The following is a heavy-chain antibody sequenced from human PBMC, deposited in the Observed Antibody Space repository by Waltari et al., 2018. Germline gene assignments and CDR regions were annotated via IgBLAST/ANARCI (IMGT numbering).Heavy chain of an antibody. J-gene: IGHJ6*02. CDR1: GYSISSGYS. D-gene: IGHD3-10*01. CDR3: ARVPMVRGVLAFMDV. V-gene: IGHV4-38-2*01. CDR2: IYHSGST. Sequence: QVQLQESGPGLVKPSETLSLPCAVSGYSISSGYSWGWIRQPPGKGREWIGTIYHSGSTYYNPSLKSRVTISVDTSKNQFSLKLSSVTAADTAVYYCARVPMVRGVLAFMDVWGQGTTVTVSS.